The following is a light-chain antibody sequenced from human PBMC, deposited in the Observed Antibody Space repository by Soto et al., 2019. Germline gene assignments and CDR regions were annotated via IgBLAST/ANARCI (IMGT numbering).Light chain of an antibody. CDR2: DAS. CDR1: QSVSGK. J-gene: IGKJ4*01. Sequence: EVLMTQSPATLSVSPGERATLSCRASQSVSGKLAWYQQKPGQAXRLLIYDASTRATGIPARFSGSGSGTEFTLTITSLQSEDSAVYYCQEYNYWHPITFGGRTKLDIK. V-gene: IGKV3-15*01. CDR3: QEYNYWHPIT.